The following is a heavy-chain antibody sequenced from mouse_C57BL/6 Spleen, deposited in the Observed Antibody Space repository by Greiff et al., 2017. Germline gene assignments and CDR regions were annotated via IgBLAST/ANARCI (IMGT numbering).Heavy chain of an antibody. CDR3: ARGYYGSYWYFDV. Sequence: EVQLQQSGPELVKPGASVKISCKASGYSFTGYYMNWVKQSPEKSLEWIGEINPSTGGTTYNQKFKAKATLTVDKSSSPAYMQLKSLTSEDSAVYYCARGYYGSYWYFDVWGTGTTVTVSS. J-gene: IGHJ1*03. CDR2: INPSTGGT. CDR1: GYSFTGYY. V-gene: IGHV1-42*01. D-gene: IGHD1-1*01.